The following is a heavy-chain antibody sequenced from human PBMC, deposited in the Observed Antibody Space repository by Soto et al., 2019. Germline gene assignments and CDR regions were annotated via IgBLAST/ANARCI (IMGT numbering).Heavy chain of an antibody. Sequence: PGGSLRLSCSASGFTFSSYAMHWVRQAPGKGLEYVSAISSNGGSTYYADSVKGRFTISRDNSKNTLYLQMSSLRAEDTAVYYCVKSKIVGARIEDAFDIWGQGTMVTVSS. CDR1: GFTFSSYA. D-gene: IGHD1-26*01. V-gene: IGHV3-64D*06. CDR2: ISSNGGST. CDR3: VKSKIVGARIEDAFDI. J-gene: IGHJ3*02.